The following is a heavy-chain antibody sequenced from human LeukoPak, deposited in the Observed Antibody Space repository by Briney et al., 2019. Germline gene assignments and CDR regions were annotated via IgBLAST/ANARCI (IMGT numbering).Heavy chain of an antibody. Sequence: SETLSLTCTVSGGSISSSSYYWGWIRQPPGKGLEWIGSIYYSGSTYYNPSLKSRVTISVDTSKNQFSPKLNSVTAADTAVYYCARHEIRIYYGSGTLNWFDPWGQGTLVTVSS. CDR3: ARHEIRIYYGSGTLNWFDP. V-gene: IGHV4-39*01. CDR1: GGSISSSSYY. CDR2: IYYSGST. D-gene: IGHD3-10*01. J-gene: IGHJ5*02.